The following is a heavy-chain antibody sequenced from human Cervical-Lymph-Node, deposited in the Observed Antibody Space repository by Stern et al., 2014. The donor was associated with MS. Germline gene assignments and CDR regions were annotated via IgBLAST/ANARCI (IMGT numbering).Heavy chain of an antibody. CDR1: GGSISSSY. Sequence: VQLQESGPGLVKPSETLSLTCTVSGGSISSSYWTWIRQPPGKGLEYIGYIHYIGSTNYNPSLKSRVTISVDTSKNQFSLRLTSVTAADTAVYYCARHSTLTSYTAFDYWGQGALVTVSS. CDR2: IHYIGST. CDR3: ARHSTLTSYTAFDY. J-gene: IGHJ4*02. V-gene: IGHV4-59*01. D-gene: IGHD3-16*01.